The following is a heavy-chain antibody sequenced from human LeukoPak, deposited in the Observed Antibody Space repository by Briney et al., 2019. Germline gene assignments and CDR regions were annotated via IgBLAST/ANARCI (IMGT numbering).Heavy chain of an antibody. Sequence: GGSLRLSCAASGFTFSSYAMIWVRQARGKGLEWVSGISGSGTSTYYADSVKGRFTISRDNSKNTMSLQMNSLRAEDTALYYCARGKGIAVSSFDSWGQGTLVTVSS. J-gene: IGHJ4*02. CDR2: ISGSGTST. D-gene: IGHD6-19*01. CDR1: GFTFSSYA. CDR3: ARGKGIAVSSFDS. V-gene: IGHV3-23*01.